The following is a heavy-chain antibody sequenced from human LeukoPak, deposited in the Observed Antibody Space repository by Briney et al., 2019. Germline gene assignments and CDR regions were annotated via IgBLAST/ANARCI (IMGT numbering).Heavy chain of an antibody. Sequence: ASVKVSCTASGYTFTICGISWVRQGPGQGLEWMGWISAYNGNKNYAQKLQGRVTMTTDTSTSTAYMELRSLRSDDTAVYYCARDPTGYSSDFDYWGQGTLVTVSS. CDR2: ISAYNGNK. V-gene: IGHV1-18*01. CDR1: GYTFTICG. D-gene: IGHD6-25*01. CDR3: ARDPTGYSSDFDY. J-gene: IGHJ4*02.